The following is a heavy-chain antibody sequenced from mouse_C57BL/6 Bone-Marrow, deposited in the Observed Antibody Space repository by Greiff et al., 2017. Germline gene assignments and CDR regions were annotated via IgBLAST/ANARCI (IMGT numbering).Heavy chain of an antibody. CDR3: ASYYGSSYSYYFDY. J-gene: IGHJ2*01. CDR1: GYTFTDYY. D-gene: IGHD1-1*01. V-gene: IGHV1-77*01. CDR2: IGPGSGST. Sequence: VKLQESGAELVKPGASVKISCKASGYTFTDYYINWVKQRPGQGLEWIGKIGPGSGSTYYNEKFKGKATLTADKSSSTAYMQLSSLTSEDSAVYFWASYYGSSYSYYFDYWGQGTTLTVSS.